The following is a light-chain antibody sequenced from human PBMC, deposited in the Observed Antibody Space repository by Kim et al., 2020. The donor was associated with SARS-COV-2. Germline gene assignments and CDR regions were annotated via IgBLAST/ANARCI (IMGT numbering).Light chain of an antibody. V-gene: IGKV3-15*01. J-gene: IGKJ2*01. CDR1: QSVDSN. CDR3: QQYSHWPPYT. CDR2: GAS. Sequence: SPGARVALSYRASQSVDSNLAWYQQKPGQPPSLRIYGASTRATDIPAGFSGSGSGTDFTLIISSLQSEDFAVYYWQQYSHWPPYTFGQGTKLEI.